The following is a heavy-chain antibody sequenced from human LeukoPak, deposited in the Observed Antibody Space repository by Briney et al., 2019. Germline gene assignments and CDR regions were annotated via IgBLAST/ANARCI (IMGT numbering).Heavy chain of an antibody. J-gene: IGHJ4*02. CDR3: ASPPPRGYYDSSGYNDY. CDR2: INHSGST. V-gene: IGHV4-34*01. D-gene: IGHD3-22*01. Sequence: SETLSLTCAVYGGSFSGYYWSWIRQPPGKGLEWIGEINHSGSTNYNPSLKSRVTISVDTSKNQFSLKLSSVTAADTAVYYCASPPPRGYYDSSGYNDYGGQETLVTVSS. CDR1: GGSFSGYY.